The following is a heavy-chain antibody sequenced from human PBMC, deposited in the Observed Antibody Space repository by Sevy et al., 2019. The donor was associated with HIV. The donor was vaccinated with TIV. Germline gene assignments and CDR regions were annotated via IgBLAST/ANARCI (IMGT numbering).Heavy chain of an antibody. CDR1: GFTFSYYT. CDR3: ARSLDNYDNSGANDY. CDR2: ISSGSSYI. J-gene: IGHJ4*02. D-gene: IGHD3-22*01. Sequence: GGSLRLSCAASGFTFSYYTMKWVRQAPGKGLEWVSSISSGSSYISYGESVKGRFTISRDNAKNSLFLQMNSLRAEDTAVYYCARSLDNYDNSGANDYWGQGTLVTVSS. V-gene: IGHV3-21*01.